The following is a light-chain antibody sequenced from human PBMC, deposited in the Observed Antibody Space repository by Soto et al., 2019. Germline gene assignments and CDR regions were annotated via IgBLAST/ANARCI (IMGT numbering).Light chain of an antibody. CDR2: EVS. Sequence: QSVLTQPASVSGSPGQSITISCTGTSSDIGRYNFVSWYQQYPGQAPKLMIYEVSNRPSGVSDRFSGSKSGSTASLTISGLRAEDEADYYCSSYASNYYTRLFGTGTKVTVL. CDR3: SSYASNYYTRL. CDR1: SSDIGRYNF. V-gene: IGLV2-14*01. J-gene: IGLJ1*01.